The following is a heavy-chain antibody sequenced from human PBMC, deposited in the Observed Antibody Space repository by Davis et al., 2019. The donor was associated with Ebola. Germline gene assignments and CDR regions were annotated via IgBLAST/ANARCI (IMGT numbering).Heavy chain of an antibody. CDR1: GGSISSYY. D-gene: IGHD2-2*02. J-gene: IGHJ6*02. V-gene: IGHV4-59*12. Sequence: SETLSLTCTVSGGSISSYYWSWIRQPPGKGLEWIGYIYYSGSTNYNPSLKSRVTIPVDTSKNQFSLKLSSVTAADTAVYYCARGKRVVPAAIRLFYYYGMDVWGQGTTVTVSS. CDR3: ARGKRVVPAAIRLFYYYGMDV. CDR2: IYYSGST.